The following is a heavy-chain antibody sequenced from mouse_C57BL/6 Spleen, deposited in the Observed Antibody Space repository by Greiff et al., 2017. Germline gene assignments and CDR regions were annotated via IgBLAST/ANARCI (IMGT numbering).Heavy chain of an antibody. J-gene: IGHJ4*01. D-gene: IGHD3-2*02. CDR2: INPSSGYT. CDR3: AQTAQALYAMDY. CDR1: GYTFTSYT. Sequence: QVQLQQSGAELARPGASVKMSCKASGYTFTSYTMHWVKQRPGQGLEWIGYINPSSGYTKYNQKFKDKATLTADKSSSTAYMQLSSLTSEDSAVYYCAQTAQALYAMDYWGQGTSVTVSS. V-gene: IGHV1-4*01.